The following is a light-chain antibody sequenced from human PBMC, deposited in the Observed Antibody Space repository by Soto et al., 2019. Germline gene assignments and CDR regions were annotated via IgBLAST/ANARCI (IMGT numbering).Light chain of an antibody. Sequence: IVLTQSPGTLSLSPGERATLSCRASQSVSNSYLAWYQQKPGQAPRLLMYGASNRATGIPGRFSGSGSGTDFTLTISRLEPGDFAVYYCQQYGRSPLTFGQGTRLEIK. J-gene: IGKJ5*01. CDR2: GAS. V-gene: IGKV3-20*01. CDR1: QSVSNSY. CDR3: QQYGRSPLT.